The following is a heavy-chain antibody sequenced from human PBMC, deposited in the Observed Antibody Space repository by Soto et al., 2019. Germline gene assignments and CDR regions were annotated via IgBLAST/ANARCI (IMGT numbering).Heavy chain of an antibody. CDR2: IDWDDDK. CDR1: GFSLSTSGMC. Sequence: SGPTLVNPTQTLTLTCTFSGFSLSTSGMCVSWIRQPPGKALEWLALIDWDDDKYYSTSLKTRLTISKDTSKNQVVLTMTNMDPVDTATYYCAHSQGVVLRYNWFDPWGQGTLVTVSS. D-gene: IGHD4-17*01. J-gene: IGHJ5*02. V-gene: IGHV2-70*12. CDR3: AHSQGVVLRYNWFDP.